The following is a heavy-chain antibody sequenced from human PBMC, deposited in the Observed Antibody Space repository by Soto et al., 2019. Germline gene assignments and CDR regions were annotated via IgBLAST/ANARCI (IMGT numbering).Heavy chain of an antibody. V-gene: IGHV4-59*12. J-gene: IGHJ6*02. CDR2: IYYSGST. D-gene: IGHD3-22*01. CDR3: ARDRHDGYYHYYSYAMDF. Sequence: PSEKLSLTCTFSGASISSYYWSWIRQPPGKGLEWIGYIYYSGSTYYNPSLKSRVTISVDTSKNQFSLKLSSVTAADTAVYYCARDRHDGYYHYYSYAMDFWGHGTTVSVS. CDR1: GASISSYY.